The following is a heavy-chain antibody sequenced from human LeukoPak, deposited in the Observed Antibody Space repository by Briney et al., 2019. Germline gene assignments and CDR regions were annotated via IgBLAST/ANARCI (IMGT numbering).Heavy chain of an antibody. Sequence: SETLSLTCTVSGGSISSHYWSWIRQPPGKGLEWIGYIYYSGSTNYNPSLKSRVTISVDTSKNQFSLKLSSVTAADTAVYYCARGIWTYNWFDPWGQGTLVTVSS. D-gene: IGHD2-15*01. J-gene: IGHJ5*02. CDR2: IYYSGST. CDR3: ARGIWTYNWFDP. V-gene: IGHV4-59*11. CDR1: GGSISSHY.